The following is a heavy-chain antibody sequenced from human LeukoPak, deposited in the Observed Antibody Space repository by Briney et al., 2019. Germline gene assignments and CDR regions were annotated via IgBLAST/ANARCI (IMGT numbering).Heavy chain of an antibody. CDR1: GYTFPING. D-gene: IGHD2/OR15-2a*01. CDR3: ARDVMSAFDY. CDR2: ISANSGST. Sequence: GASVKVSCKASGYTFPINGISWVRQAPGQGLEWMGWISANSGSTQYAQKFQGRITMTRDTSTSTAYMELGSLRSDDTSLYYCARDVMSAFDYWGQGTLVTVSS. J-gene: IGHJ4*02. V-gene: IGHV1-18*01.